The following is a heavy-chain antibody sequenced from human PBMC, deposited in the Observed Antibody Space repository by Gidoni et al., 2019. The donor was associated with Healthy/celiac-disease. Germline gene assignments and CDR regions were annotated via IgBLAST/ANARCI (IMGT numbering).Heavy chain of an antibody. D-gene: IGHD1-26*01. CDR1: GGTFSSYA. CDR2: IIPIFGTA. J-gene: IGHJ6*02. CDR3: ARDGGSGSYYVRYYYYGMDV. Sequence: QVQLVQSGAEVKKPGSSVKVSCKASGGTFSSYAISWVRQAPGQGLEWMGGIIPIFGTANYAQKFQGRVTITADESTSTAYMELSSLRSEDTAVYYCARDGGSGSYYVRYYYYGMDVWGQGTTVTVSS. V-gene: IGHV1-69*01.